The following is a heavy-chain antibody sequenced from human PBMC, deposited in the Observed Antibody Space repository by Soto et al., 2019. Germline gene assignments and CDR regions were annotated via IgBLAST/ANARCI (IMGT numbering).Heavy chain of an antibody. V-gene: IGHV4-39*01. D-gene: IGHD3-22*01. J-gene: IGHJ5*01. Sequence: QLQLQESGPGLVKPSETLSLTCRVSDGSMNSDSSYWGWIRQPPGKGLEWIGVINHSGSTYHYLSLKGRFIMSVDASRNQFSMKLTSMTAADTAVYYCARLGGYVSVGYYYLWDSWGQGTLVTVSS. CDR2: INHSGST. CDR1: DGSMNSDSSY. CDR3: ARLGGYVSVGYYYLWDS.